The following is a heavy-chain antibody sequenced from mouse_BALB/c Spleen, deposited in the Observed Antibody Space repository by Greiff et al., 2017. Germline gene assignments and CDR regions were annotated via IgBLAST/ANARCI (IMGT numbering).Heavy chain of an antibody. V-gene: IGHV14-3*02. J-gene: IGHJ1*01. CDR3: ASVVATDFDV. D-gene: IGHD1-1*01. CDR1: GFNIKDTY. CDR2: IDPANGNT. Sequence: VQLQQSGAELVKPGASVKLSCTASGFNIKDTYMHWVKQRPEQGLEWIGRIDPANGNTKYDPKFQGKATITADTSSNTAYLQLSSLTSEDTAVYYCASVVATDFDVWGAGTTVTVSS.